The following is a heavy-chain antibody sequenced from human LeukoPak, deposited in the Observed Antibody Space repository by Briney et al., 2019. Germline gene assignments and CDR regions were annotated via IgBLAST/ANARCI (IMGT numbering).Heavy chain of an antibody. D-gene: IGHD3-3*01. V-gene: IGHV3-21*04. CDR3: AKEVPYYDFWSGYYTYYFDY. J-gene: IGHJ4*02. Sequence: PGGSLRLSCAASGFTFSSYSMNWVRQAPGKGLEWVSSISSSSSYIYYADSVKGRFTISRDNAKNSLYLQMNSLRAEDTAVYYCAKEVPYYDFWSGYYTYYFDYWGQGTLVTVSS. CDR1: GFTFSSYS. CDR2: ISSSSSYI.